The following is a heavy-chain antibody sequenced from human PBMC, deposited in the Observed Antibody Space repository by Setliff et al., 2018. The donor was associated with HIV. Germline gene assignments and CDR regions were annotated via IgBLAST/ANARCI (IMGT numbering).Heavy chain of an antibody. CDR2: IIPISGTA. CDR3: AGVFGVYYDKEGPYDAFDI. D-gene: IGHD3-22*01. V-gene: IGHV1-69*05. Sequence: SVKVSCKASGGTFSNYGMSWVRQAPGQGLEWMGGIIPISGTAEYAQKFQGRVTITTDESTSTAYMELSSLRSEDTAVYYCAGVFGVYYDKEGPYDAFDIWGQGTMVTVSS. CDR1: GGTFSNYG. J-gene: IGHJ3*02.